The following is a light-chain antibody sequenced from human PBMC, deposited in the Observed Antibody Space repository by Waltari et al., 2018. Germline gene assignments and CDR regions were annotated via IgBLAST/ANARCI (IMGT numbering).Light chain of an antibody. V-gene: IGKV3-20*01. Sequence: EIVLTQSPGTLSLSPGERATLSCRASQSVTSSYLAWYQQKPGQAPRLLISGASSRATGVPDRFSGSGSGTDFTLTISRLEPEDFAVYYCQQYDSSPRITFGQGTRLEIK. CDR2: GAS. J-gene: IGKJ5*01. CDR1: QSVTSSY. CDR3: QQYDSSPRIT.